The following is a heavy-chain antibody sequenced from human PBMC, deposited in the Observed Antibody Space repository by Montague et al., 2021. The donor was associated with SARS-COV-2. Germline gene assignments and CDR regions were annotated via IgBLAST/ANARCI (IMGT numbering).Heavy chain of an antibody. CDR3: ARLTVNYGDLWGYYHGMDV. J-gene: IGHJ6*02. CDR2: IYYSGSA. D-gene: IGHD4-17*01. Sequence: SETLSLTCSVSGGSMSSTYWSWVRQPPGKGLEWIGCIYYSGSAFYNPSLKSRVTISVDTSKNQFSLNLSSVTAADTAVYYCARLTVNYGDLWGYYHGMDVWGQGTTVTVSS. V-gene: IGHV4-59*08. CDR1: GGSMSSTY.